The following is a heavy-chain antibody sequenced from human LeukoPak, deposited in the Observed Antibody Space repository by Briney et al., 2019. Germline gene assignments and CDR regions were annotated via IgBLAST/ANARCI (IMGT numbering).Heavy chain of an antibody. CDR1: GFTFSTKS. Sequence: GGSLRLSCAVSGFTFSTKSMNWVRQAPGKGLEWVSYITADSGTTYYADAVKGRFTISRDNAKNSLYLQMNSLRDEDTAVYYCASRDYFDYWGQGTLVTVSS. V-gene: IGHV3-48*02. J-gene: IGHJ4*02. CDR2: ITADSGTT. CDR3: ASRDYFDY.